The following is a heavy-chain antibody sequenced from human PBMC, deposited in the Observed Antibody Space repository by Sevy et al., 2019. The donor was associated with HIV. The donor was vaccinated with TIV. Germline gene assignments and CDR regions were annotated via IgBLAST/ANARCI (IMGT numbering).Heavy chain of an antibody. D-gene: IGHD3-3*01. CDR2: INPSGGST. J-gene: IGHJ6*02. Sequence: ASVKVSCKASGYTFTSYYMHWVRQAPGQGLEWMGIINPSGGSTSYAQTFQGRVTMTRDTSTSTVYMELSSLRSEDTAVYYCAITIFGVVHSLYYYGMDVWGQGTTVTVSS. V-gene: IGHV1-46*03. CDR3: AITIFGVVHSLYYYGMDV. CDR1: GYTFTSYY.